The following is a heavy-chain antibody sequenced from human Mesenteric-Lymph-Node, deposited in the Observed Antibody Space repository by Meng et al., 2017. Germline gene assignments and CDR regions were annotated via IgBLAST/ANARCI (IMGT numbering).Heavy chain of an antibody. J-gene: IGHJ5*02. Sequence: QPQLQESGPGLVKPPEALALTGSVSGGSLSTSGYYWGWIRQPPGKGLEWIGSIGHSGITYYTPSLKSRVTVSIDTSKSQFSLKLTSVTAADTAVYYCVRSSGWVRTGFDPWGQGTLVTVSS. V-gene: IGHV4-39*01. CDR2: IGHSGIT. CDR1: GGSLSTSGYY. CDR3: VRSSGWVRTGFDP. D-gene: IGHD6-19*01.